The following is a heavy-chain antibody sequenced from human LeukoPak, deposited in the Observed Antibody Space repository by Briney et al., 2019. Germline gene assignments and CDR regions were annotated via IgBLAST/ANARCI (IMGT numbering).Heavy chain of an antibody. V-gene: IGHV4-59*08. D-gene: IGHD2-21*02. CDR2: IYYSGST. J-gene: IGHJ3*02. Sequence: PSETLSLTCTVSGGSISSYYWSWIRQPPGKGLEWIGYIYYSGSTNYNPSLKSRVTISVDTSKNQFSLKLSSVTAADTAVYYYARLTTMLDAFDIWGQGTMVTVSS. CDR1: GGSISSYY. CDR3: ARLTTMLDAFDI.